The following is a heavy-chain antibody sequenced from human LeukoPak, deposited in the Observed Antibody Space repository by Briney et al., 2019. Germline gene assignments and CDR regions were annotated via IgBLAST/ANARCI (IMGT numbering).Heavy chain of an antibody. J-gene: IGHJ4*02. D-gene: IGHD1-26*01. CDR3: ARTQSQGGSYRYYFGY. Sequence: SETLSLTCTVSGASVGSAGYYWSWIRQPPGGGLEWIGYVYYIANTNYNPSLKSRVTMSVNPSKNQFSLKLNSVTAADTAMYYCARTQSQGGSYRYYFGYWGQGTRVTVSS. CDR1: GASVGSAGYY. CDR2: VYYIANT. V-gene: IGHV4-61*08.